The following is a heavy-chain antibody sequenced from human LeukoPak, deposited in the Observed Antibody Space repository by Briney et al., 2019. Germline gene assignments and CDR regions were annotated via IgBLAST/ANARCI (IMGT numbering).Heavy chain of an antibody. CDR3: WLEKVVAAYFDS. D-gene: IGHD2-15*01. J-gene: IGHJ4*02. CDR2: IYSGGIT. CDR1: GGSISSTGSF. Sequence: SETLSLTCTVSGGSISSTGSFWGWIRQPPGKGLEWIGSIYSGGITYYNPSLKSRVTISEDTSKNQFSLKMTSMTAADTAIYYCWLEKVVAAYFDSWGQGTLVTVSS. V-gene: IGHV4-39*07.